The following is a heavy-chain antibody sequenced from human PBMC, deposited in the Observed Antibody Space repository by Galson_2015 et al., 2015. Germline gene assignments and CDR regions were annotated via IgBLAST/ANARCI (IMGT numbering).Heavy chain of an antibody. V-gene: IGHV3-7*01. J-gene: IGHJ3*02. CDR1: GFMFNNFW. Sequence: SLRLSCAASGFMFNNFWMAWVRQAPGKGLEWVANIKEDGTEKNYLDSVKGRFTVSRDNAKNSLYLQMNSLRAEDTAVYFCSLTLKDAFDIWAQGTMVTVSS. CDR2: IKEDGTEK. CDR3: SLTLKDAFDI. D-gene: IGHD2-21*02.